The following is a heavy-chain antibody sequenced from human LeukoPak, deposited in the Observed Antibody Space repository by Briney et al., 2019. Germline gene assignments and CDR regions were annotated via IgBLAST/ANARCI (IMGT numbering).Heavy chain of an antibody. J-gene: IGHJ6*02. CDR2: INSDGSST. V-gene: IGHV3-74*01. CDR3: ARDYPWSRWVSYGMDV. CDR1: GFTFSSYW. Sequence: GGSLRLSCAASGFTFSSYWMPWVRQAPGKGLVWVSRINSDGSSTSYADSVKGRFTISRDNAKNTLYLQMNSLRAEDTAVYYCARDYPWSRWVSYGMDVWGQGTTVTVSS. D-gene: IGHD4-23*01.